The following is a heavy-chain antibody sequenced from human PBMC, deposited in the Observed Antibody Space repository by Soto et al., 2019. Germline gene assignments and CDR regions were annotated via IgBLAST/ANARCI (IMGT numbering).Heavy chain of an antibody. CDR2: ISAYNGNT. J-gene: IGHJ6*03. D-gene: IGHD6-13*01. CDR3: ARAGAAKLYYYYYYMDV. CDR1: GYTFTSYG. V-gene: IGHV1-18*01. Sequence: GASVKVSCKASGYTFTSYGISWVRQAPGQGLEWMGWISAYNGNTNYAQKLQGRVTMTTDTSTSTVYMELRSLRSEDTAVYYCARAGAAKLYYYYYYMDVWGKGTTVTVSS.